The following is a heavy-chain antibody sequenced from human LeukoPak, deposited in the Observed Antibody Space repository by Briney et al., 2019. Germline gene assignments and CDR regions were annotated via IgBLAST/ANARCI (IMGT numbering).Heavy chain of an antibody. J-gene: IGHJ3*02. Sequence: SETLSLTCAVYGGSFSGYYWSWIRQPPGKGLEWIGEIKHSGSTNYNPSLKSRVTISVDTSKNQFSLKLSSVTAADTAVYYCARAGRSSYYYDSSGYYYGGAFDIWGQGTMVTASS. CDR3: ARAGRSSYYYDSSGYYYGGAFDI. D-gene: IGHD3-22*01. CDR2: IKHSGST. V-gene: IGHV4-34*01. CDR1: GGSFSGYY.